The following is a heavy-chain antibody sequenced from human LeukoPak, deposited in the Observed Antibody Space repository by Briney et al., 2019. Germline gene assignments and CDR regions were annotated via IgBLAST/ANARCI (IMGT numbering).Heavy chain of an antibody. CDR2: IIPIFGTA. V-gene: IGHV1-69*13. D-gene: IGHD2-15*01. CDR1: GGIFSSYA. Sequence: GASVKVSCKASGGIFSSYAISWVRQAPGQGLEWMGGIIPIFGTANYAQKFQGRVTITADESTSTAYMELSSLRSEDTAVYYCARVLRYCSGGNCYSGGLGYMDVWGKGTTVTISS. J-gene: IGHJ6*03. CDR3: ARVLRYCSGGNCYSGGLGYMDV.